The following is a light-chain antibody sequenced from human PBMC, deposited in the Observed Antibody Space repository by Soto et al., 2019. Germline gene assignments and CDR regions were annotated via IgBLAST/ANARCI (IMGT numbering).Light chain of an antibody. J-gene: IGLJ1*01. V-gene: IGLV1-51*01. CDR1: SSNIGGNS. CDR2: DDN. Sequence: QSVLTRPPSVSAAPGQKVTISCSGSSSNIGGNSVSWYQQLPGTAPKLLIYDDNKRPSGIPDRFSGSKSGTSATLGITGFQTGDEADYYCGSWDSSLSASVFGTGTKVTVL. CDR3: GSWDSSLSASV.